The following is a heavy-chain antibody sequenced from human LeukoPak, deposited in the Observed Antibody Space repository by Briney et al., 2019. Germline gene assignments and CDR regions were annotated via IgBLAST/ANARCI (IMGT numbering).Heavy chain of an antibody. V-gene: IGHV4-34*01. CDR3: AKPSEEGDYYYYMDV. J-gene: IGHJ6*03. CDR1: GGSFSGYY. Sequence: SETLSLTCAVYGGSFSGYYWSWIRQPPGKGLEWIGEINHSGSTNYNPSLKSRVTISVDTSKSQFSLKLSSVTAADTAVYYCAKPSEEGDYYYYMDVWGKGTTVTISS. CDR2: INHSGST. D-gene: IGHD1-14*01.